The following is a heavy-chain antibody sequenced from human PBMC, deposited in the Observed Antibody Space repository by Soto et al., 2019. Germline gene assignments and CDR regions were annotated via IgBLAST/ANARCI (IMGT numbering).Heavy chain of an antibody. CDR1: GFTFSNYA. Sequence: EMQLLDSGGGLVQPGGSLRLSCAASGFTFSNYAMTWVRQAPGKGLEWVSGISGSGGTTFYAGSVKGRFVISRVNSKNTLSLQMNSLSPDDTAVYYCALRYCSRTSCPPLNSYFDLYVWGKGTTVTVSS. V-gene: IGHV3-23*01. J-gene: IGHJ6*04. CDR2: ISGSGGTT. D-gene: IGHD2-15*01. CDR3: ALRYCSRTSCPPLNSYFDLYV.